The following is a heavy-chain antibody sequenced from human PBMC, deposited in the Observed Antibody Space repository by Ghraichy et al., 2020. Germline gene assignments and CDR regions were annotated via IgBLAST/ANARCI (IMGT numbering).Heavy chain of an antibody. Sequence: GGSLRLSCAASGFTFSSYSMNWVRQAPGKGLEWVSFISSSSSYIYYADSVKGRFTISRDNAKNSLYLQMNSLRAEDTALYYCARDDCSGGSCYSVEPRYWGQGTLVTVSS. J-gene: IGHJ4*02. D-gene: IGHD2-15*01. CDR3: ARDDCSGGSCYSVEPRY. V-gene: IGHV3-21*01. CDR1: GFTFSSYS. CDR2: ISSSSSYI.